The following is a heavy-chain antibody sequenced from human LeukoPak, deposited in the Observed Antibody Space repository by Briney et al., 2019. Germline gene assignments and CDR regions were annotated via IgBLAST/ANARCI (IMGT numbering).Heavy chain of an antibody. D-gene: IGHD2-15*01. V-gene: IGHV3-21*01. CDR3: ARGAVVVAATDDAFEI. Sequence: GGSLRLSCAASGFTFDDYSMNWVRQAPGKGLEWVSSISSSSSYIYYADSVKGRFTISRDNAKNSLYLQMNSLRAEDTALYYCARGAVVVAATDDAFEIWGQGTMVTVSS. CDR1: GFTFDDYS. J-gene: IGHJ3*02. CDR2: ISSSSSYI.